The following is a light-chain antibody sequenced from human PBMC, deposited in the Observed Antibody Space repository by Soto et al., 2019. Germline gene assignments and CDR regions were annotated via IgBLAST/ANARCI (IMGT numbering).Light chain of an antibody. V-gene: IGKV1-5*01. J-gene: IGKJ1*01. CDR2: DAS. CDR1: QSISSW. CDR3: EQYNSYSRT. Sequence: DIQMPQSPSTLSASVGDRVTITCRASQSISSWLAWYQQKPGKAPKLLIYDASSWESGDASRFSGSGSGTEYTLTISSLQPDDFATYYCEQYNSYSRTFGQGTKVEIK.